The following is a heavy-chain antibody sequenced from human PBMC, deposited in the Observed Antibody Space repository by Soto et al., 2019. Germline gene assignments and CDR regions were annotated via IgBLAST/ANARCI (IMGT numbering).Heavy chain of an antibody. Sequence: WIRQPPGKGLEWIGSIYYSGSTYSNPSLKSRVTISVDTSKNQFSLKLSSVTAADTAVYYCARRVLGSSGHFDYWGQGTLVPVSS. J-gene: IGHJ4*02. CDR3: ARRVLGSSGHFDY. V-gene: IGHV4-39*01. D-gene: IGHD3-22*01. CDR2: IYYSGST.